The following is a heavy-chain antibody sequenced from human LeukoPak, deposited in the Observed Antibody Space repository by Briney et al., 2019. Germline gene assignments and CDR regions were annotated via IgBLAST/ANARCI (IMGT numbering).Heavy chain of an antibody. J-gene: IGHJ6*03. D-gene: IGHD3-3*01. V-gene: IGHV4-59*01. Sequence: SETLSLTCTVSGGSISSYYWSWIRQPPGKGLEWIGYIHYSGSTHYNPSLKSRVTISVDTSKNQVSLKLRSVTAADTAVYYCARVRRASGYYSPGNYYYYYMDVWGKGTTVTVSS. CDR3: ARVRRASGYYSPGNYYYYYMDV. CDR1: GGSISSYY. CDR2: IHYSGST.